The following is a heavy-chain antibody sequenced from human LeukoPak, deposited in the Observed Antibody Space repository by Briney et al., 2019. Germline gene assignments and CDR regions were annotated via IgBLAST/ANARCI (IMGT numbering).Heavy chain of an antibody. Sequence: GGSLRLSCAASGFSLSAYWMTWVRQAPGKGLEWVANIKQDGREKYFVDSVRGRFTISRDNAKNSVSLQMNSLRTEDTAVYYCARVYGGKGGVFDYWGQGTLVTVSS. CDR3: ARVYGGKGGVFDY. J-gene: IGHJ4*02. V-gene: IGHV3-7*01. D-gene: IGHD4-17*01. CDR1: GFSLSAYW. CDR2: IKQDGREK.